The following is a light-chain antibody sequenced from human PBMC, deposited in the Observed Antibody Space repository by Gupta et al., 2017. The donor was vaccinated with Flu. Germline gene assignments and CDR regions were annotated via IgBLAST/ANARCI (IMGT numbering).Light chain of an antibody. V-gene: IGKV4-1*01. CDR2: WAS. CDR1: QSVLYSSNNKNY. Sequence: DIVMTQSPDSLAGSLGERATINCKSSQSVLYSSNNKNYLAWYQQKPGQPPKLLIYWASTRESGVPDRFSGSGSGTDCTLTSSSLQAEDVAVDYGQQYYRTSPTCGGGTKVEIK. CDR3: QQYYRTSPT. J-gene: IGKJ4*01.